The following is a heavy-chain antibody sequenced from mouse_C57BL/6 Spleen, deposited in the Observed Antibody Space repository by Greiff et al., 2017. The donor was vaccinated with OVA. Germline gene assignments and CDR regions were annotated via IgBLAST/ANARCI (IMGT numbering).Heavy chain of an antibody. Sequence: EVQGVESGAELVKPGASVKLSCTASGFNIKDYYMHWVKQRTEQGLEWIGRIDPEDGATKYAPKFQGKATINADTSSNTAYLQLSSLTSEDTAVYYCARGGRDYFDYWGQGTTLTVSS. CDR2: IDPEDGAT. J-gene: IGHJ2*01. CDR3: ARGGRDYFDY. D-gene: IGHD3-3*01. V-gene: IGHV14-2*01. CDR1: GFNIKDYY.